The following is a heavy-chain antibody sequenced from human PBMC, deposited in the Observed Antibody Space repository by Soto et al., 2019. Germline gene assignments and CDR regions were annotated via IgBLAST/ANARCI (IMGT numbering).Heavy chain of an antibody. V-gene: IGHV1-18*01. J-gene: IGHJ6*02. CDR1: GYTFTSYG. Sequence: ASVKVSCKASGYTFTSYGISWGRQAPGQGLEWMGWISAYNGNTNYAQKLQGRVTMTTDTSTSTAYMELRSLRSDDTAVYSCASGLAADYYYGMDVWGQGTTVTVSS. CDR2: ISAYNGNT. CDR3: ASGLAADYYYGMDV. D-gene: IGHD3-3*02.